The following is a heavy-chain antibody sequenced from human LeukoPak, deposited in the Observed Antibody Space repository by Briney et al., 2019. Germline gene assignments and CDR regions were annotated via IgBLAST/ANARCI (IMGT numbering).Heavy chain of an antibody. D-gene: IGHD4-17*01. CDR3: ARDIAYGDNWFDP. CDR1: GGSISSYY. Sequence: SETLSLTCTVSGGSISSYYWSWIRQPPGKGLEWIGYIYYSGSTNYNPSLKSRVTISVDTSKNQFSLKLSSVTAADTAVYYCARDIAYGDNWFDPWGQGSLVTVSS. V-gene: IGHV4-59*01. CDR2: IYYSGST. J-gene: IGHJ5*02.